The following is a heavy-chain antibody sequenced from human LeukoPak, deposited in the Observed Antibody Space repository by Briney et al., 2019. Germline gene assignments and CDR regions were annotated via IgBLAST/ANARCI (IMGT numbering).Heavy chain of an antibody. CDR2: IKQDGSEE. J-gene: IGHJ4*02. V-gene: IGHV3-7*01. Sequence: GGSLRLSCTTSGFIFSDYAMTWVRQAPGKGLEWVANIKQDGSEEYYVDSVKGRFTISRDNAKNSLYLQMISLRADDTAVYFCARDKEYCTGTNCYRASSFDYWGQGTLVTVSS. CDR3: ARDKEYCTGTNCYRASSFDY. D-gene: IGHD2/OR15-2a*01. CDR1: GFIFSDYA.